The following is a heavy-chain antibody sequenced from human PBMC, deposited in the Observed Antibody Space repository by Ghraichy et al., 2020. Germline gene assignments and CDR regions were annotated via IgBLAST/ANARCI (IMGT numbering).Heavy chain of an antibody. Sequence: SETLSLTCTPSSGSVSGGTYYWSWIRQSPGGQLEWIGYIFSTGRTNYNPSLESRVTISLDTTENHMSLTLTSVTAADTAVYFCARSVATRRPFDYWGQGTLVTVSS. CDR2: IFSTGRT. CDR3: ARSVATRRPFDY. CDR1: SGSVSGGTYY. J-gene: IGHJ4*02. D-gene: IGHD2-15*01. V-gene: IGHV4-61*03.